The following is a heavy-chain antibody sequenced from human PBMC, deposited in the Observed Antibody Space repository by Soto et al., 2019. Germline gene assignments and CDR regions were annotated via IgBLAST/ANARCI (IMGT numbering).Heavy chain of an antibody. V-gene: IGHV3-13*01. CDR2: VDTVGGT. D-gene: IGHD2-15*01. Sequence: PGGSLRLSCAASGFIFSNHDMHWVRQASGKGLEWVSVVDTVGGTYYSGLVKGRFTISRENAKNSLYLQVNGLRAEDTAVYYCARESAGCIGSCHKPLEYRRQGILVTGSS. J-gene: IGHJ4*02. CDR1: GFIFSNHD. CDR3: ARESAGCIGSCHKPLEY.